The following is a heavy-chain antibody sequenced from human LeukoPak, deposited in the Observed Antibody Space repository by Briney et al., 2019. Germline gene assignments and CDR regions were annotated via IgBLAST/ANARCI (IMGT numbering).Heavy chain of an antibody. Sequence: SETLSLTCAVYGGSFSGYYWSWVRQPPGKGLEWIGEINHSGSTNYNPSLKSRVTISVDTSKNQFSLKLSSVTAADTAVYYCARWLRSGDAFDIWGQGTMVTVSS. CDR1: GGSFSGYY. D-gene: IGHD5-12*01. CDR3: ARWLRSGDAFDI. J-gene: IGHJ3*02. V-gene: IGHV4-34*01. CDR2: INHSGST.